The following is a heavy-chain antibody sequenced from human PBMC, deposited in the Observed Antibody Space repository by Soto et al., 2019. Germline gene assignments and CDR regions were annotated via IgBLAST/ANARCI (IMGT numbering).Heavy chain of an antibody. CDR1: GFTFSNAW. Sequence: GGSLRLSXAASGFTFSNAWMSWVRQAPGKGLEWVGRIKSKTDGGTTDYAAPVKGRFTISRDDSKNTLYLQMNSLKTEDTAVYYCTTDTSGDIVVVPAVDYGMDVWGQGTTVTVSS. V-gene: IGHV3-15*01. J-gene: IGHJ6*02. CDR3: TTDTSGDIVVVPAVDYGMDV. D-gene: IGHD2-2*01. CDR2: IKSKTDGGTT.